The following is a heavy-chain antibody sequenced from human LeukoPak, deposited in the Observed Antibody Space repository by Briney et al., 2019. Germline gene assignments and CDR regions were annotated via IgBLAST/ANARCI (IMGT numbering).Heavy chain of an antibody. CDR1: GFTFSSYT. V-gene: IGHV3-33*08. D-gene: IGHD5-12*01. J-gene: IGHJ4*02. CDR2: IWYHGNEI. CDR3: VRGSGGNGYGYWGDK. Sequence: QPGRSLRLSCAASGFTFSSYTMQWVRQAPGRGLEWVAVIWYHGNEIHYVDSVKGRFTISRENFSNTLYLQMNRLRAEDSAVYYCVRGSGGNGYGYWGDKWGQGTLVTVS.